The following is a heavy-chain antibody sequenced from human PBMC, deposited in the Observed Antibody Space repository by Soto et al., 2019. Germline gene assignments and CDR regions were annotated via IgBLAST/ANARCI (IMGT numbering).Heavy chain of an antibody. Sequence: GGSLRLSCAASGFTFSSYAMSWVRQAPGKGLEWVSAISGSGGSTYYADSVKGRFTISRDNSKNTLYLQINSLRAEDTAVYYCAKFGNYVRFFDYYGMDVWGQGTTVAVSS. CDR1: GFTFSSYA. D-gene: IGHD1-7*01. CDR3: AKFGNYVRFFDYYGMDV. CDR2: ISGSGGST. J-gene: IGHJ6*02. V-gene: IGHV3-23*01.